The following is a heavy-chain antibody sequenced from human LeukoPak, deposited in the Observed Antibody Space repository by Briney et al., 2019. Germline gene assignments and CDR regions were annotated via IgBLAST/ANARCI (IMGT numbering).Heavy chain of an antibody. D-gene: IGHD2-15*01. Sequence: SETLSLTCTVSGGSISSSSYYWGWIRQPPGKGLEWIGSIYYSGSTYYNPSLKSRVTISVDTSKNQFSLKLSSVTAADTAVYYCARGGGYASGLSYWGQGALVTVSS. CDR1: GGSISSSSYY. CDR3: ARGGGYASGLSY. CDR2: IYYSGST. J-gene: IGHJ4*02. V-gene: IGHV4-39*07.